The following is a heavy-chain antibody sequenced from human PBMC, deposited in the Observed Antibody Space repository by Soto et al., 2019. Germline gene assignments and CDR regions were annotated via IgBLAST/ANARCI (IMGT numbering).Heavy chain of an antibody. CDR3: ASSRLELRGRDY. V-gene: IGHV3-48*02. CDR2: ISSSSSTI. J-gene: IGHJ4*02. Sequence: EVQLVESGGGLVQPGGSLRLSCAASGFTFSSYSMNWVRQAPGKGLEWVSYISSSSSTIYYADSVKGRFTISRDNAKNSLYLQLNSLRDEDTAVYYCASSRLELRGRDYWGQGTLVTVSS. D-gene: IGHD1-7*01. CDR1: GFTFSSYS.